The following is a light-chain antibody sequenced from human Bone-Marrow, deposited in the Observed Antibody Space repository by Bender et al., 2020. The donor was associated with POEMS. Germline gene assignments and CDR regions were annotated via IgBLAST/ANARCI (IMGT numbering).Light chain of an antibody. Sequence: SYELTQPPSVSVSPGQTARITCSGDALPKQHAFWYQQKPGQAPVLVIYRDSERSSGIPERFSGSSSGTTVTLTISGVQVEDDADYDCFSSDISGNQRVFGGGTKLTVL. CDR3: FSSDISGNQRV. CDR1: ALPKQH. V-gene: IGLV3-25*02. CDR2: RDS. J-gene: IGLJ3*02.